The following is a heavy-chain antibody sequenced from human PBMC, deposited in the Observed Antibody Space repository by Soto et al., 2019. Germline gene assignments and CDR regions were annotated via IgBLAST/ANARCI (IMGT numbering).Heavy chain of an antibody. J-gene: IGHJ5*02. D-gene: IGHD2-15*01. CDR1: GGSFSGYY. V-gene: IGHV4-34*01. CDR2: INHSGST. Sequence: QVQLQQWGAGLLKPSETLSLTCAVYGGSFSGYYWSWIRQPPGKGLEWIGEINHSGSTNYNPSLKSRVTISVTRSKIQFPLMLSTVTAADAAVYYSARGRLVVVVVVAAPYNWFDPWGQGIQVTVSS. CDR3: ARGRLVVVVVVAAPYNWFDP.